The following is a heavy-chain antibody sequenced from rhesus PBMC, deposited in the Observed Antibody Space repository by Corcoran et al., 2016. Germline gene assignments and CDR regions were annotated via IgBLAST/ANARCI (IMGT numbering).Heavy chain of an antibody. D-gene: IGHD6-25*01. CDR3: ARGSSGSFDY. CDR2: IGGSSGST. Sequence: QVQLQESGPGLVKPSETLSLTCAVSGYSISSGYGWSWIRQPPGKGLEWIGYIGGSSGSTNYNPSLKSRVTISKDTSKNQFSLKLSSVTAADTAVYYCARGSSGSFDYWGQGVLVTVSS. CDR1: GYSISSGYG. J-gene: IGHJ4*01. V-gene: IGHV4-127*01.